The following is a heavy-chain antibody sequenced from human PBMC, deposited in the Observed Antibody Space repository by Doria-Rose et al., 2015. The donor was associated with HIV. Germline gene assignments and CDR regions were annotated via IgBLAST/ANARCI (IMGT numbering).Heavy chain of an antibody. CDR2: IFSDDER. Sequence: SGPVLVKPTETLTLTCTVSGVSLSSPGMGVSWTRQPPGKALEWLATIFSDDERSYKTSLKSRLTISRGTSKSQVVLTMTDMDPVDTATYYCARIKSSRWYHKYYFDFWGQGTLVIVSA. CDR3: ARIKSSRWYHKYYFDF. D-gene: IGHD6-13*01. V-gene: IGHV2-26*01. CDR1: GVSLSSPGMG. J-gene: IGHJ4*02.